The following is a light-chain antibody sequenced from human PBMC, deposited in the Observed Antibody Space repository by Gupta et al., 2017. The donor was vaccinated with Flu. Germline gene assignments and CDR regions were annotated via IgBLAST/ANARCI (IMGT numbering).Light chain of an antibody. V-gene: IGKV2-28*01. CDR2: LGA. CDR1: QGLPHSNGSNY. J-gene: IGKJ4*01. Sequence: GTPGEPACNTCRASQGLPHSNGSNYLDLWLQKPGQAPRLLIYLGAYRASRVADRFSGSGSGTEFAMKISRVEAEDVGVYYCMQAPQAPLTFGGGTKVEIK. CDR3: MQAPQAPLT.